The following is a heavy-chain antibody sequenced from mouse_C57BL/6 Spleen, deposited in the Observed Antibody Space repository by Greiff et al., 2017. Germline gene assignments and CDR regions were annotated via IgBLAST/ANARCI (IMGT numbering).Heavy chain of an antibody. J-gene: IGHJ2*01. V-gene: IGHV5-12*01. D-gene: IGHD1-1*01. CDR1: GFTFSDYY. Sequence: EVKLVESGGGLVQPGGSLKLSCAASGFTFSDYYMYWVRQTPEKRLEWVAYISNGGGSTNYPDTVKGRFTIARDNAKNTLYLQMSRLKSEDTAMYYCARQRGDGSSSLYFDYWGQGTTLTVSS. CDR2: ISNGGGST. CDR3: ARQRGDGSSSLYFDY.